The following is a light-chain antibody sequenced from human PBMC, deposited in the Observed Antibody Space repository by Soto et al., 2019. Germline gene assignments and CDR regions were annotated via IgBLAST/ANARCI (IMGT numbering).Light chain of an antibody. Sequence: QAVVTQPPSVSGAPGQRVTISCTGSSSNIGAGYDVHWYQLLPGTSPKLLIYGNNNRPSGVPDRFSGSKSGSSASLAITGLRAEDEADYYCGTWDDSLVSYVFGTGTKVTVL. CDR3: GTWDDSLVSYV. CDR1: SSNIGAGYD. J-gene: IGLJ1*01. CDR2: GNN. V-gene: IGLV1-40*01.